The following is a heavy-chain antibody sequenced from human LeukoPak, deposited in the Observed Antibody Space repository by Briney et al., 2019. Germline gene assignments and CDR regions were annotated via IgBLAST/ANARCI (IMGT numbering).Heavy chain of an antibody. CDR1: GFTFSSYA. Sequence: GGSLRLSCAASGFTFSSYAMTWVHQAPGKGLEWVSSISGSDGSTYYADSVKGRFTISRDNSKNTLYLQMNSLRAEDTAVYYCAYMRGLYYGIDYWGQGTLVTVSS. J-gene: IGHJ4*02. V-gene: IGHV3-23*01. CDR2: ISGSDGST. D-gene: IGHD3-10*01. CDR3: AYMRGLYYGIDY.